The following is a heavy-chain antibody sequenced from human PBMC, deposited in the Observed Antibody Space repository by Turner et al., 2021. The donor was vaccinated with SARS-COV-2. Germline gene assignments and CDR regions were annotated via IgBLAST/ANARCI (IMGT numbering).Heavy chain of an antibody. CDR1: GFTVSSNY. V-gene: IGHV3-66*02. D-gene: IGHD1-26*01. J-gene: IGHJ5*02. CDR2: IYSGGST. Sequence: EVPLVESGGGFVQAGGSLRLSCAASGFTVSSNYMSWVRQAPGKGLEWVSVIYSGGSTYYADSVKGRFTISRDNSKNTLYLQMNSLRAEDTAVYYCATDLKGGRGPWGQGTLVTVSS. CDR3: ATDLKGGRGP.